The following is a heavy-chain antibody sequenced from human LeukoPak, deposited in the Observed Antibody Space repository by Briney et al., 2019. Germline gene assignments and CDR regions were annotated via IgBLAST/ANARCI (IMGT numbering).Heavy chain of an antibody. V-gene: IGHV4-59*01. CDR3: ARAGADWGYYFDY. Sequence: SEPLSLTCSVSGGSISSYYWSWIRQPPGKGLEWIRYVYYSGSTNYNPSLKSRVTISVDTSKNQFSLKLSSVTAADTAVYYCARAGADWGYYFDYWGQGTLVTVSS. CDR1: GGSISSYY. J-gene: IGHJ4*02. CDR2: VYYSGST. D-gene: IGHD3-9*01.